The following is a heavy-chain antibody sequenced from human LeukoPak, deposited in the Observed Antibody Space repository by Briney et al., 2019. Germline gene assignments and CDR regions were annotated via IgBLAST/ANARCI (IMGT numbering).Heavy chain of an antibody. CDR1: GYTFTGYY. Sequence: ASVKVSCKASGYTFTGYYMHWVRQAPGQGLEWMGWINPNSGGTNYAQKFQGRVTMTRDTSISTAYMELSRLRSDDTAVYYCARDSSLGDAFDIWGQGTMVTVSS. J-gene: IGHJ3*02. CDR2: INPNSGGT. CDR3: ARDSSLGDAFDI. V-gene: IGHV1-2*02.